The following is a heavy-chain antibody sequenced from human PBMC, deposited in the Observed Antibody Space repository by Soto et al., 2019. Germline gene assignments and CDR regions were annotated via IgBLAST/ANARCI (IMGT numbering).Heavy chain of an antibody. Sequence: GGSLRLSCAASGFTFSDYYMSWIRQAPGKGLEWVSYISSSGSTIYYADSVKGRFTISRDNAKNSLYLQMNSLRADDTAVYYCVYYCRRYYDESSGHLGYWGQGTLVTVSS. J-gene: IGHJ4*02. D-gene: IGHD3-22*01. CDR1: GFTFSDYY. CDR3: VYYCRRYYDESSGHLGY. CDR2: ISSSGSTI. V-gene: IGHV3-11*01.